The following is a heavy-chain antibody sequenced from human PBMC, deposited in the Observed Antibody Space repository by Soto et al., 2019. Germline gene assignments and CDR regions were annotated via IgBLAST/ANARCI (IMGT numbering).Heavy chain of an antibody. CDR1: GGSISSYY. Sequence: SETLALTCTVSGGSISSYYWSWIRQPPGKGLEWIGYIYDSGSTNYNPSLRSRVTISVDTSKNQFSLKLTSVIAADTAVYYCVALRRYWGQGTRDTFSS. V-gene: IGHV4-59*01. D-gene: IGHD4-17*01. CDR2: IYDSGST. CDR3: VALRRY. J-gene: IGHJ4*02.